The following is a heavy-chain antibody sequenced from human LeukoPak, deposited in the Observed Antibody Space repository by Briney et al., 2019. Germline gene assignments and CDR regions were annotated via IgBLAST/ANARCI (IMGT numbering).Heavy chain of an antibody. CDR2: IYYSGST. CDR3: ARDQGYYDSSGYWSL. V-gene: IGHV4-59*12. CDR1: GGSISSYY. D-gene: IGHD3-22*01. J-gene: IGHJ4*02. Sequence: PSETLSLTCTVSGGSISSYYWSWIRQPPGKGLEWIGYIYYSGSTNYNPSLKSRVTISVDTSKNQFSLKLSSVTAADTAVYYCARDQGYYDSSGYWSLWGQGTLVTVSS.